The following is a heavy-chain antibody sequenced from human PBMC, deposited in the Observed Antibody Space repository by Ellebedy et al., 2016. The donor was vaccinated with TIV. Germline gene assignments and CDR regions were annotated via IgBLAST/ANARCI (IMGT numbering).Heavy chain of an antibody. Sequence: ASVKVSCKASGYTFIGYYMHWVRQAPGQGLEWMGWISAYNGNTNYAQKLQGRVTMTTDTSTSTAYMELSRLRSDDTAVYYCARGGIVGATGPTDYWGQGTLVTVSS. CDR1: GYTFIGYY. CDR3: ARGGIVGATGPTDY. CDR2: ISAYNGNT. D-gene: IGHD1-26*01. V-gene: IGHV1-18*01. J-gene: IGHJ4*02.